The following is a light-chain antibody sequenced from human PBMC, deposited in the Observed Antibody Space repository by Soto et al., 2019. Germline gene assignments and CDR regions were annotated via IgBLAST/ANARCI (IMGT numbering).Light chain of an antibody. J-gene: IGKJ4*01. CDR3: QHRSNWPLT. Sequence: EIVLTQSPATLSLSPGERVTLSCRASQSVSSYLAWYQQKPGQAPRLLIYDASNRATGIPARFSGSGSGTDFTLTISSLEPEDFALYYCQHRSNWPLTFGGGTKVEIK. CDR1: QSVSSY. V-gene: IGKV3-11*01. CDR2: DAS.